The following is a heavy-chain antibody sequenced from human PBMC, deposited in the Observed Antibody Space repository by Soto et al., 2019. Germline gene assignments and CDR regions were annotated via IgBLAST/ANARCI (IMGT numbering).Heavy chain of an antibody. D-gene: IGHD3-3*01. CDR2: ISSDGSNK. V-gene: IGHV3-30*18. Sequence: LRLSCAASGFIFSDYGLHWVRQAPGKGLEWVAVISSDGSNKYYADSVRGRFTISRDNSKNTLYLQMNSLRAEDTAVYYCAKDSYYDFSSGYYTTGYFDYWGQGTLVTVSS. CDR3: AKDSYYDFSSGYYTTGYFDY. CDR1: GFIFSDYG. J-gene: IGHJ4*02.